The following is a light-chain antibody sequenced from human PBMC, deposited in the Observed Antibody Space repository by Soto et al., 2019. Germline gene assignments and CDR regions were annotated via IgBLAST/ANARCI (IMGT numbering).Light chain of an antibody. J-gene: IGKJ2*01. CDR2: GAS. CDR1: QSVSSSY. V-gene: IGKV3-20*01. CDR3: QQYGSSPHT. Sequence: EIVLTQSPGTLSLSPGERATLSCRASQSVSSSYLAWYQHKPGQAPRLLIYGASSSATGIPDRFSGSGSGTDFTLTIIRLEPEDFAVYYCQQYGSSPHTFGPGTKLEIK.